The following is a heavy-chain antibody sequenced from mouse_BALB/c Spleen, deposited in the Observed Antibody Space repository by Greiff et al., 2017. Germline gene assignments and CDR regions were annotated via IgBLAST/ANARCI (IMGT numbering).Heavy chain of an antibody. V-gene: IGHV1S41*01. D-gene: IGHD2-2*01. CDR1: GYNFTSYW. CDR2: IAPGSGST. Sequence: DLVKPGASVKLSCKASGYNFTSYWINWIKQRPGQGLEWIGRIAPGSGSTYYNEMFKGKATLTVDTSSSTAYIQLSSLSSEDSAVYFCASKTGGYDGRYFDVWGAGTTVTVSS. J-gene: IGHJ1*01. CDR3: ASKTGGYDGRYFDV.